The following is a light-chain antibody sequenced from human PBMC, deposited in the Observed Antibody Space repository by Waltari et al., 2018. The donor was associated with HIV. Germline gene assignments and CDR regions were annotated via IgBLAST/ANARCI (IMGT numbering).Light chain of an antibody. CDR3: AAWDDSLSGRV. CDR1: NSNVGNNY. Sequence: QSVLTQPPSASGTPGQRVTISCSGSNSNVGNNYVSWYQHLPGTTPKLLIYRNKQPPSGDPARFAGSKSGTSASLAISGLRSEDEADYYCAAWDDSLSGRVFGGGTKLTVL. J-gene: IGLJ3*02. CDR2: RNK. V-gene: IGLV1-47*01.